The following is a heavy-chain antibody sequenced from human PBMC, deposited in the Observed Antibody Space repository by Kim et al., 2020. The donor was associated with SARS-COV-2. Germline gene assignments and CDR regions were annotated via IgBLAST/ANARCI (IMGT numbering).Heavy chain of an antibody. V-gene: IGHV5-51*01. CDR1: GYSFTSYW. Sequence: GESLKISCKGSGYSFTSYWIGWVRQMPGKGLEWMGIIYPGDSDTRYSPSFQGQVTISADKSISTAYLQWSSLKASDTAMYYCARRRPDCSGGSCYWFDPWGQGTLVTVSS. CDR3: ARRRPDCSGGSCYWFDP. CDR2: IYPGDSDT. D-gene: IGHD2-15*01. J-gene: IGHJ5*02.